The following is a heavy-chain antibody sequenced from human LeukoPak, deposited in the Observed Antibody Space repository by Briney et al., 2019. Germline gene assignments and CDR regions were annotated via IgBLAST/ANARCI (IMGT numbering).Heavy chain of an antibody. CDR1: GFTFSTYP. V-gene: IGHV3-23*01. CDR3: AKEGSSYGSGSYLLRYFDN. D-gene: IGHD3-10*01. CDR2: ISGSGGDT. Sequence: GGSLRLSCAASGFTFSTYPMSWVRQAPGKGLEWVSAISGSGGDTYYADSVKGRFTISRDNSKNTLYLQMNSLRAEDTAVYYCAKEGSSYGSGSYLLRYFDNWGQGTLVTVSS. J-gene: IGHJ4*02.